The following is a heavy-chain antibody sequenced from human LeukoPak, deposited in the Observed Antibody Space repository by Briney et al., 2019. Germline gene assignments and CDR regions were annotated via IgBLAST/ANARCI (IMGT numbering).Heavy chain of an antibody. Sequence: SETLSLTCAVYGGSFSGYYWSWIRKPPGKGLEWIGEFNHSGSTNYNPSLKSRVTISVDTSKNQFSLKVISVTAADTAVYYCARFLAGTRHFHFYYYMDVWGKGTTVTISS. CDR2: FNHSGST. CDR3: ARFLAGTRHFHFYYYMDV. D-gene: IGHD3-9*01. CDR1: GGSFSGYY. J-gene: IGHJ6*03. V-gene: IGHV4-34*01.